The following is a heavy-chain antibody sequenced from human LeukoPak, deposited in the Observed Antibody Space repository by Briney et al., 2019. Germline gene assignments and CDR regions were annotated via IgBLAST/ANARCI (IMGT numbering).Heavy chain of an antibody. CDR1: GFTFSSYG. CDR2: ISYDGKDE. Sequence: GGSLILSCAASGFTFSSYGMHWVRQAPDKGLERVATISYDGKDEYYADSVRGRFTVSRDNSKNTLYLQMNSLRAEDAAVYYCAKDSEHSYGDYWGQGTLVTVSS. CDR3: AKDSEHSYGDY. V-gene: IGHV3-30*18. J-gene: IGHJ4*02. D-gene: IGHD5-18*01.